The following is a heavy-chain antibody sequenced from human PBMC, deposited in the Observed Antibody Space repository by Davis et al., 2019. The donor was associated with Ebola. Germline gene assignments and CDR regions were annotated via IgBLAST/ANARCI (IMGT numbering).Heavy chain of an antibody. V-gene: IGHV4-59*01. Sequence: PSETLSLTCTVSGGSISSYYWSWIRQPPGKGLEWIGYIYYSGSTNYNPSLKSRVTISVDTSKNQFSLKLSSVTAADTAVYYCARVGDCSSTSCPRGGFDYWGQGTLVTVSS. CDR3: ARVGDCSSTSCPRGGFDY. D-gene: IGHD2-2*01. CDR2: IYYSGST. J-gene: IGHJ4*02. CDR1: GGSISSYY.